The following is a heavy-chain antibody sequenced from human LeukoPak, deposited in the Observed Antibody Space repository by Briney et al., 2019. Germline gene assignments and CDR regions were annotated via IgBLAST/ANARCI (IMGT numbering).Heavy chain of an antibody. Sequence: SETLSPTCAVYGGSFSGYYWSWIRQPPGKGLEWIGEINHSGSTNYNPSLKSRVTISEDTSKNQFSLKLSSVTAADTAVYYCARGLGYCSSTSCPRGTWGFDYWGQGTLVTVSS. J-gene: IGHJ4*02. CDR1: GGSFSGYY. CDR2: INHSGST. V-gene: IGHV4-34*01. D-gene: IGHD2-2*01. CDR3: ARGLGYCSSTSCPRGTWGFDY.